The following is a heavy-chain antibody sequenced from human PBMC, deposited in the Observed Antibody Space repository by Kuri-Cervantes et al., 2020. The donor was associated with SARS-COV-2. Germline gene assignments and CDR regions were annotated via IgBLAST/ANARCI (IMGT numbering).Heavy chain of an antibody. V-gene: IGHV1-69*06. J-gene: IGHJ5*02. Sequence: SAVKVSCKASGGTFSSYVISWVRQAPGQGREWMGGIIPIFGTANYAQKFQGRVTITADKSTSTAYMELSSLRSEDTAVYYCASVLWLTTKVVNWFDPWGQGTLVTVSS. CDR2: IIPIFGTA. CDR1: GGTFSSYV. D-gene: IGHD5-18*01. CDR3: ASVLWLTTKVVNWFDP.